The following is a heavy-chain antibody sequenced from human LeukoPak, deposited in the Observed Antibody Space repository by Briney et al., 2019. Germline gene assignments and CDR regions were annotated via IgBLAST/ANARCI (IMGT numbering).Heavy chain of an antibody. CDR2: IRYDGSNK. D-gene: IGHD3-22*01. J-gene: IGHJ5*02. V-gene: IGHV3-30*02. Sequence: GGSLRLSCAASGFTFSSYGMHWVRQAPGKGLEWVAFIRYDGSNKYYADSVKGRFTISRDNSKNTLYLQMNSLRAEDTAVYYCARDYYDSSALYPGPNWFDPWGQGTLVTVSS. CDR3: ARDYYDSSALYPGPNWFDP. CDR1: GFTFSSYG.